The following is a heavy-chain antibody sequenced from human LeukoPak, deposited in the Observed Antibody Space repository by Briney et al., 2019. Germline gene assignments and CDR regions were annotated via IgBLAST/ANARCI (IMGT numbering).Heavy chain of an antibody. CDR1: GFTFSSYS. CDR2: ISSSSYI. V-gene: IGHV3-21*01. CDR3: ARGFYSINGFDP. Sequence: GGSLRLSCAASGFTFSSYSMNWVRQAPGKGLEWVSSISSSSYIYYADSVKGRFTISRDNAKNSLYLQMNSLRAEDTAVYYCARGFYSINGFDPWGQGTLVTVSS. D-gene: IGHD6-13*01. J-gene: IGHJ5*02.